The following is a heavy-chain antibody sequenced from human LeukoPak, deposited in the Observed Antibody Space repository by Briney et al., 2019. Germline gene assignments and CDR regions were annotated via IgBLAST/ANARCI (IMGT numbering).Heavy chain of an antibody. CDR3: ARAGYYDSSGYYYVGEFDY. CDR2: IYYSGST. D-gene: IGHD3-22*01. J-gene: IGHJ4*02. V-gene: IGHV4-59*11. CDR1: GGSISSHY. Sequence: SETLSLTCTVSGGSISSHYWSWIRQPPGKGLEWIGYIYYSGSTNYNPSLKSRVTISVDTSKNQFSLKLSSVTAADTAVYYCARAGYYDSSGYYYVGEFDYWGQGTLVTVSS.